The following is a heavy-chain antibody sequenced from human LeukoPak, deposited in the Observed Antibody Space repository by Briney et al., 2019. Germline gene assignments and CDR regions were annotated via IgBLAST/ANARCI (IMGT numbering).Heavy chain of an antibody. Sequence: PGGSLRLSCAASGFTFSSYAMHWVRQAPGKGLEWVAVISYDGSNKYYADSVKGRFTISRDNSKNTLYLQMNSLRAEDTAVYYCARDTFYYYDSSGYPDHWGQGTLVTVSS. D-gene: IGHD3-22*01. CDR1: GFTFSSYA. CDR3: ARDTFYYYDSSGYPDH. J-gene: IGHJ4*02. CDR2: ISYDGSNK. V-gene: IGHV3-30-3*01.